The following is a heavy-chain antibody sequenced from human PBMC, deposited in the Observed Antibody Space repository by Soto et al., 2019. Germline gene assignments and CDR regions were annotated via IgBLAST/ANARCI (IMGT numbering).Heavy chain of an antibody. J-gene: IGHJ4*02. CDR2: IYYSGST. CDR3: ARLDSSGPYADF. Sequence: PSETLSLTCTVSGASISSYYWSWIRQPPGKGLEWIGYIYYSGSTNYNPSLKSRVTISVDTSKNQFSLKLSSVTASDTAVYYCARLDSSGPYADFWGQGTLVTVSS. D-gene: IGHD3-22*01. V-gene: IGHV4-59*08. CDR1: GASISSYY.